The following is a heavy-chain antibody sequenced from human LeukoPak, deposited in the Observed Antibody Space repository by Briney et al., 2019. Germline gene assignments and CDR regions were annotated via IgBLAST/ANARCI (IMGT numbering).Heavy chain of an antibody. CDR2: IYYSGST. V-gene: IGHV4-39*07. J-gene: IGHJ6*02. CDR3: ATDRGRGYTGPQYYYGVDV. Sequence: PSETLSLTCTVSGGSISGSSYYWGWIRQPPGEGLEWIGSIYYSGSTYYNPSLKSRVTISVDTSKNQFSLKLISVTAADTAVYYCATDRGRGYTGPQYYYGVDVWGQGTTVTVSS. CDR1: GGSISGSSYY. D-gene: IGHD5-12*01.